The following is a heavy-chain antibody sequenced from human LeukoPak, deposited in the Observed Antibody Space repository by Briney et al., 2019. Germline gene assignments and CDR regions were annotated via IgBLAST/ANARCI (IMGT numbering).Heavy chain of an antibody. V-gene: IGHV4-39*01. Sequence: SETLSLTCTVSSGSISNSNYFWGWIRQPPGKGLEWIGSIFYSGSTDYNPSLKSRVTISVDTSKNQFSLKLNSVTAADTAVYFCARYYGSGRDSDHWGQGSLVTVSS. CDR2: IFYSGST. J-gene: IGHJ5*02. CDR1: SGSISNSNYF. D-gene: IGHD3-10*01. CDR3: ARYYGSGRDSDH.